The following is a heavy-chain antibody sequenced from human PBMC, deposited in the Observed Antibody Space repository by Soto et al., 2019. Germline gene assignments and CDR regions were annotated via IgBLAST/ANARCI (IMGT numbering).Heavy chain of an antibody. V-gene: IGHV5-10-1*01. CDR1: GYSFTSYW. CDR3: ARLGFIAVAGQYYYYYGMDV. Sequence: PGESLKISCTGSGYSFTSYWISWVRQMPGKGLEWMGRIDPSDSYTNYSPSFQGHVTISADKSISTAYLQWSSLKASDTAMYYCARLGFIAVAGQYYYYYGMDVWGQGTTVTVSS. J-gene: IGHJ6*02. D-gene: IGHD6-19*01. CDR2: IDPSDSYT.